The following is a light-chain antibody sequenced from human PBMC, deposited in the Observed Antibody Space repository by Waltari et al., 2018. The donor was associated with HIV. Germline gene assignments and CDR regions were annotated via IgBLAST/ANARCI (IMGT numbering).Light chain of an antibody. V-gene: IGKV3-20*01. CDR3: QHYDTSLYT. Sequence: EIVLTQSPGSLSMSPGERATLSCRASQSVMSNYLAWYQQKPGQAPRLLIYGASSRAAGIPDRFSGSGSGTDFTLTISRLEPEDFAVYFCQHYDTSLYTFGQGTKLDIK. CDR2: GAS. CDR1: QSVMSNY. J-gene: IGKJ2*01.